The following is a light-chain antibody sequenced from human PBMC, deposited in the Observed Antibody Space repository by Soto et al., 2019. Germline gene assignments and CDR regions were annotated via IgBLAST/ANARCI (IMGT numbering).Light chain of an antibody. V-gene: IGLV2-14*03. CDR2: NVY. Sequence: ALTQPASVSGSPGQSITISCTGTSSDVGAYNFVSWHQQHPGKAPKLMIYNVYDRPSGISYRFSGSKSGNTASLTISELQGEDEADYYCSAYTVSRTYVFGTGTKVTVL. CDR1: SSDVGAYNF. CDR3: SAYTVSRTYV. J-gene: IGLJ1*01.